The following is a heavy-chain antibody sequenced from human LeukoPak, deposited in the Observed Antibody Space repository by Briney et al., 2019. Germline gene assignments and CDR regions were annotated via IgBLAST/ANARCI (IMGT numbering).Heavy chain of an antibody. Sequence: PGGSLRLSCAAPGFTVSTYCMSWVRQAPGKGLECVSVIFSGGSTYYADSGKGRFTVSRDNSKNTLYLKMNSVRAEDTAMYYCARGLGYCTSTTCLLPFDYWGQGTLVTVSS. CDR1: GFTVSTYC. CDR3: ARGLGYCTSTTCLLPFDY. CDR2: IFSGGST. V-gene: IGHV3-53*01. J-gene: IGHJ4*02. D-gene: IGHD2-2*01.